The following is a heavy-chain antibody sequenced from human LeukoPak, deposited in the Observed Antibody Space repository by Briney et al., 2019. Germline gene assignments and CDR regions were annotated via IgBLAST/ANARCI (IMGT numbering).Heavy chain of an antibody. V-gene: IGHV4-34*01. CDR3: ARGGPYGSGSYRAYYYGMDV. CDR1: GGSFSGYY. D-gene: IGHD3-10*01. CDR2: INHSGST. J-gene: IGHJ6*02. Sequence: SETLSLTCAAYGGSFSGYYWSWIRQPPGKGLEWIGEINHSGSTNYNPSLKSRVTISVDRSKNQFSLKLSSVTAADTAVYYCARGGPYGSGSYRAYYYGMDVWGQGTTVTVSS.